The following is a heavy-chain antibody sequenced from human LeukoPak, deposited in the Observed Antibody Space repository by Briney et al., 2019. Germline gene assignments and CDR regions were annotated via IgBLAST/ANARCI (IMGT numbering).Heavy chain of an antibody. CDR1: GASVSGSPYY. Sequence: SETLSLTCTVSGASVSGSPYYWGWIRQPPGKGLEWIGSIYSSGSTYYNASLQSRVTISVDTSKSQFSLYMDSVTAADTAVYYCARDWNRYAYWGQGTLVTVSS. CDR2: IYSSGST. CDR3: ARDWNRYAY. J-gene: IGHJ4*02. D-gene: IGHD1-1*01. V-gene: IGHV4-39*07.